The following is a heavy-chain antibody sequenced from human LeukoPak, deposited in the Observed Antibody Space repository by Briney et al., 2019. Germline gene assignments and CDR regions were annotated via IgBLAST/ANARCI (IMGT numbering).Heavy chain of an antibody. CDR2: INQDGSEK. CDR3: ARETSAY. CDR1: GLIFNTYW. J-gene: IGHJ4*02. Sequence: QSGGSLRLSCAASGLIFNTYWISWVRQAPGKGLEWLATINQDGSEKYYVDSVKGRFTISRDDSKNTLYLQMNSLRAEDTAVYFCARETSAYWGQGTLVTVSS. V-gene: IGHV3-7*04.